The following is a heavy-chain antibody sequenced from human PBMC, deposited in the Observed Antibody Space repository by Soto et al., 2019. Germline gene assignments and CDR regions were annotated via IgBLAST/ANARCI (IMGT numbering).Heavy chain of an antibody. CDR2: IYYSGST. J-gene: IGHJ4*02. CDR1: GGSISSGGYY. V-gene: IGHV4-31*03. D-gene: IGHD3-22*01. Sequence: SETLSLTSTVSGGSISSGGYYWSWIRQHPGKCLEWIGYIYYSGSTYYNPSLKSRVTISVDTSKNQFSLKLSSVTAADTAVYYCARGLRDYYDSSGYYRLINFDYWGQGTLVTVYS. CDR3: ARGLRDYYDSSGYYRLINFDY.